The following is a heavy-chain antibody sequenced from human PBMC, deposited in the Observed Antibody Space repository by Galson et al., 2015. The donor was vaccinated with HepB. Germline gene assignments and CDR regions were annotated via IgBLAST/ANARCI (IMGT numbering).Heavy chain of an antibody. J-gene: IGHJ5*02. V-gene: IGHV4-30-2*01. CDR3: ARAEDYKNYFDP. CDR2: IYQSGTT. D-gene: IGHD4-11*01. Sequence: IRQPPGKGLEWIGYIYQSGTTYYNPSVKSRVTISLDSSKNQISLNLNSVTAADTAVYYCARAEDYKNYFDPWGQGTLVTVSS.